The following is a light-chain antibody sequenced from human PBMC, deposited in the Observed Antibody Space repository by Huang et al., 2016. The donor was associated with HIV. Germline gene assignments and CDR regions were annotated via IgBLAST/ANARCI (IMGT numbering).Light chain of an antibody. CDR1: QSLLYSAGRKN. CDR2: EVS. Sequence: EIVMTQTPVSLSVTPGQSASIFCKSSQSLLYSAGRKNLCWYLQRAGQPPQLLIYEVSKRFSGVPEKFSGSGSGTDFTLKISRVEAEDVGLYYCMQSKQLPPTFGQGTKVDIK. V-gene: IGKV2D-29*01. J-gene: IGKJ1*01. CDR3: MQSKQLPPT.